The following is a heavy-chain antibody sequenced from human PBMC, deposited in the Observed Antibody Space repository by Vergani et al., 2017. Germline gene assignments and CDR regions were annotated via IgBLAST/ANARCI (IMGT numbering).Heavy chain of an antibody. CDR3: ATDVLGDCSGGSCSPYYYYYMDV. Sequence: VQLVQSGAEVKKPGSSVKVSCKASGGTFSSYTISWVRQAPGKGLEWMGLVDPEDGETIYAEKFQGRVTITADTSTDTAYMELSSLRSEDTTVYYCATDVLGDCSGGSCSPYYYYYMDVWGKGTTVTVSS. CDR1: GGTFSSYT. CDR2: VDPEDGET. D-gene: IGHD2-15*01. V-gene: IGHV1-69-2*01. J-gene: IGHJ6*03.